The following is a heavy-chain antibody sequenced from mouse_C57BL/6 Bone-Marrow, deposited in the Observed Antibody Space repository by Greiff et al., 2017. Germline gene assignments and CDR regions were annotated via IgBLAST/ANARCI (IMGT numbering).Heavy chain of an antibody. V-gene: IGHV1-19*01. CDR2: INPYNGGT. Sequence: EVQLQQSGPVLVKPGASVKMSCKASGYTFTDYYMNWVKQSHGKSLEWIGVINPYNGGTSYNQKFKGKATLTVDKSSSTAYMELNSLTSEDSAVYYCAREGPWFAYWGQGTLVTVFA. CDR1: GYTFTDYY. CDR3: AREGPWFAY. J-gene: IGHJ3*01.